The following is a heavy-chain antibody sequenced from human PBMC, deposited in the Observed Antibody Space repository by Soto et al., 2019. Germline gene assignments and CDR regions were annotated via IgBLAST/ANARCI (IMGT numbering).Heavy chain of an antibody. Sequence: ASVKVSCKASGYTFTSYGISWVRQAPGQGLEWMGWISAYNGNTNYAQKLQGRVTMTTDISTTTAYMELRSLRSDDTAVYYCARDPYHVLMVNAPNLYGMDVWGQGTTVTGSS. CDR1: GYTFTSYG. CDR3: ARDPYHVLMVNAPNLYGMDV. V-gene: IGHV1-18*01. J-gene: IGHJ6*02. D-gene: IGHD2-8*01. CDR2: ISAYNGNT.